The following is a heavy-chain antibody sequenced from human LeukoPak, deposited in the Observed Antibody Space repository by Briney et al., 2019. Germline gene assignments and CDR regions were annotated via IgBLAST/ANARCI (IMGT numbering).Heavy chain of an antibody. CDR3: ARGGYCSSTSCHTRPYYYYYYYMDV. D-gene: IGHD2-2*01. CDR2: INPNSGGT. J-gene: IGHJ6*03. V-gene: IGHV1-2*04. CDR1: GYTFTGYY. Sequence: GASVKVSCKASGYTFTGYYMHWVRQAPGQGLEWMGWINPNSGGTNYAQKFQGWVTMTRDTSISTAYMELRSLRSDGTAVYYCARGGYCSSTSCHTRPYYYYYYYMDVWGKGTTVTVSS.